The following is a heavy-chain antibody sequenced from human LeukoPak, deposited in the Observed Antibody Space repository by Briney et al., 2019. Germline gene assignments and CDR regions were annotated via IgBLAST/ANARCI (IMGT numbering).Heavy chain of an antibody. V-gene: IGHV3-30-3*01. D-gene: IGHD4-23*01. CDR1: GFTFSSYA. CDR2: ISYDGSNK. CDR3: ARDGDDYGGNPLNY. Sequence: GRSLRLSCAASGFTFSSYAMHWVRQAPGKGLEWVAVISYDGSNKYYADSVKGRFTIFRDNSKNTLYLQMNSLRAEDTAVYYCARDGDDYGGNPLNYWGQGTLVTVSS. J-gene: IGHJ4*02.